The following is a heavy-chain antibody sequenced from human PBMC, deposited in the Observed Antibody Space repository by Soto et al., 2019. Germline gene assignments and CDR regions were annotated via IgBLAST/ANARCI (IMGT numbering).Heavy chain of an antibody. Sequence: QVQLVESGGGVVQPGRSLRLSCAASGFTFSSYAMHWVRQAPGKGLEWVAVISYDGSNKYYADSVKRRFTISRDNSKNTLYLLMNSLRAEDTAVYYCARVPSSSGRAHFDYWGQGTLVTVSS. CDR1: GFTFSSYA. CDR3: ARVPSSSGRAHFDY. V-gene: IGHV3-30-3*01. D-gene: IGHD2-15*01. J-gene: IGHJ4*02. CDR2: ISYDGSNK.